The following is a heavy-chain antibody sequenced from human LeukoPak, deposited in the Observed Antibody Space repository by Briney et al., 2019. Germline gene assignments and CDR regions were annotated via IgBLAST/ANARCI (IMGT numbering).Heavy chain of an antibody. CDR1: GFTFSSYW. Sequence: GGSLTLSCAASGFTFSSYWLSWVRQAPGEGLEWVGIIKQDGSGKYYVHTVKGRFTITRDNAKYTMYLQMNSLRAEDTAVDYCARDADIVVVVAALFDYWGQGTLVTVSS. V-gene: IGHV3-7*01. CDR3: ARDADIVVVVAALFDY. D-gene: IGHD2-15*01. CDR2: IKQDGSGK. J-gene: IGHJ4*02.